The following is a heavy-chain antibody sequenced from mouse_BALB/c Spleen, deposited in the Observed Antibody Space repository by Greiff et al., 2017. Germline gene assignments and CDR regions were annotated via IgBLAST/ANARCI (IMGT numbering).Heavy chain of an antibody. CDR3: TRDDYDGTWFAY. J-gene: IGHJ3*01. V-gene: IGHV5-6-4*01. CDR2: ISSGGSYT. Sequence: EVKLMESGGGLVKPGGSLKLSCAASGFTFSSYTMSWVRQTPEKRLEWVATISSGGSYTYYPDSVKGRFTISRDNAKNTLYLQMSSLKSEDTAMYYCTRDDYDGTWFAYWGQGTLVTVSA. CDR1: GFTFSSYT. D-gene: IGHD2-4*01.